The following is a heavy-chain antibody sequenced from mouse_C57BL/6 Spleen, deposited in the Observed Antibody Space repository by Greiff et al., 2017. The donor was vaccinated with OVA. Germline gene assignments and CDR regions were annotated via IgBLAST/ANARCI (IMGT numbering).Heavy chain of an antibody. Sequence: VQLQESGAELAKPGASVKLSCKASGYTFTSYWMHWVKQRPGQGLEWIGYINPSSGYTKYNQKFKDKATLTADKSSSTAYMQLSSLTYEDSAVXDCAFDNNDERPLWYFDVWGTGTTVTVSS. V-gene: IGHV1-7*01. J-gene: IGHJ1*03. CDR3: AFDNNDERPLWYFDV. CDR1: GYTFTSYW. D-gene: IGHD1-3*01. CDR2: INPSSGYT.